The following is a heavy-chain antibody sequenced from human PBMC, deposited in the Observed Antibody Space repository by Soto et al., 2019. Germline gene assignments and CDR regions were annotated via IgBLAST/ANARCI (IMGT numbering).Heavy chain of an antibody. CDR2: IHYSGST. Sequence: QVQLLESGPGLVKPSETLSLTCTVSGDSIGTTHSYWAWIRQSPGKGLEWIGNIHYSGSTYYMPSLRSRVTLSVDTSKNQFSLRLTSVTAEDTAVYYCARHEGNGKVWPLDYWGQGILVTVSS. D-gene: IGHD2-8*01. CDR3: ARHEGNGKVWPLDY. V-gene: IGHV4-39*01. CDR1: GDSIGTTHSY. J-gene: IGHJ4*02.